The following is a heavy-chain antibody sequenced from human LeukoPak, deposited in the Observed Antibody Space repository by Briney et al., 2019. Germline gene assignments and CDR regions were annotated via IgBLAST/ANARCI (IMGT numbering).Heavy chain of an antibody. CDR2: IYHSGST. D-gene: IGHD3-9*01. V-gene: IGHV4-59*01. J-gene: IGHJ5*02. Sequence: SETLSLTCTVSGGSISSYYWSWIRQPPGKGLEWIGYIYHSGSTEYNPSLKSRVTISIDTSKNQFSLKLSSVTAADTAVYYCARRRGVDILTGYDLYWFDPWGQGTLVTVSS. CDR1: GGSISSYY. CDR3: ARRRGVDILTGYDLYWFDP.